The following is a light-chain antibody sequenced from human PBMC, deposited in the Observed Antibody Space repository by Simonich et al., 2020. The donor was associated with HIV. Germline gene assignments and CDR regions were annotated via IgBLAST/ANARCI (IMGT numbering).Light chain of an antibody. Sequence: DIQMTQSPSSLSASVGDRVTITCRTSQSIRNTLNCFQQKPGKAPKRLIYAASNLQSGVPPKISGSGSATDFTLTISSLQPEDVATYYCQQSYSSLSYTFGLGTKLEIK. CDR3: QQSYSSLSYT. V-gene: IGKV1-39*01. CDR2: AAS. CDR1: QSIRNT. J-gene: IGKJ2*01.